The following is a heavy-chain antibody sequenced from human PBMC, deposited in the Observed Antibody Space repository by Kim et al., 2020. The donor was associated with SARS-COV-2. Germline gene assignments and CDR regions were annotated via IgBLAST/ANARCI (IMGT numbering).Heavy chain of an antibody. CDR1: GYTFTSYG. Sequence: ASVKVSCKASGYTFTSYGISWVRQAPGQGLEWMGWISAYNGNTNYAQKLQGRVTMTTDTSTSTAYMELRSLRSDDTAVYYCVVVTGGKNWFDPWGQGTLVTVSS. D-gene: IGHD2-21*02. CDR3: VVVTGGKNWFDP. V-gene: IGHV1-18*01. CDR2: ISAYNGNT. J-gene: IGHJ5*02.